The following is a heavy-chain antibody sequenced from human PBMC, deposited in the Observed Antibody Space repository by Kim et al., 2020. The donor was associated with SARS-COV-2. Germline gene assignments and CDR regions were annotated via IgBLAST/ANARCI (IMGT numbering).Heavy chain of an antibody. CDR3: LSSGAIFDY. Sequence: TTDYAAPVKGRFTISRDASKNTLYLQMNSLKTEDTAVYYCLSSGAIFDYWGQGTLVTVSS. D-gene: IGHD3-22*01. J-gene: IGHJ4*02. V-gene: IGHV3-15*01. CDR2: TT.